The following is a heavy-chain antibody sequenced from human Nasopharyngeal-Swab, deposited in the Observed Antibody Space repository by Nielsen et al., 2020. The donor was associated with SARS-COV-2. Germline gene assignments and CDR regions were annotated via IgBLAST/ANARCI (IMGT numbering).Heavy chain of an antibody. CDR3: VRPEGVATSFKYYFQYGMDV. V-gene: IGHV5-51*01. CDR1: GYSFTSYW. CDR2: IYPRDSDP. J-gene: IGHJ6*02. Sequence: KASCKGSGYSFTSYWIAWVRQKPGKGLEWMGIIYPRDSDPRYSPSFQGQVTISADKSISTAYLQWSSLKASDTAMYYCVRPEGVATSFKYYFQYGMDVWGQGTMVTVPS. D-gene: IGHD5-12*01.